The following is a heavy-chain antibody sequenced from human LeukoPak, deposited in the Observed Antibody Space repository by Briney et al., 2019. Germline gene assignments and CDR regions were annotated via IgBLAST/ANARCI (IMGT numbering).Heavy chain of an antibody. Sequence: SETLSLTCTVSGVSISSSSYYWGWIRQPPGNGLEWIGSIYYSGSTYYNPSLKSRVTISVDTSKNQFFLKLSSVTAADTAVYYCARNGYSSSWYDYYYYMDVWGKGTTVTISS. V-gene: IGHV4-39*07. J-gene: IGHJ6*03. CDR2: IYYSGST. CDR3: ARNGYSSSWYDYYYYMDV. D-gene: IGHD6-13*01. CDR1: GVSISSSSYY.